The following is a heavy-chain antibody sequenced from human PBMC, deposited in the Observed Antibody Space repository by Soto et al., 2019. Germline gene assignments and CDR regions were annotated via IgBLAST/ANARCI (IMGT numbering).Heavy chain of an antibody. Sequence: SETLSLTCAVYGGSFSGYYWSWIRQPPGKGLEWIGEINHSGSTNYNPSLKSRVTISVDTSKNQFSLKLSSVTAADTAVYYCARVRITMVRGVIITAKYLQHWGQGTLVTVSS. CDR3: ARVRITMVRGVIITAKYLQH. CDR2: INHSGST. CDR1: GGSFSGYY. D-gene: IGHD3-10*01. V-gene: IGHV4-34*01. J-gene: IGHJ1*01.